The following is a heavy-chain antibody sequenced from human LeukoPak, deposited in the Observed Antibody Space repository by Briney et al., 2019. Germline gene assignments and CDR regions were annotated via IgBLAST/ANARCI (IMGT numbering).Heavy chain of an antibody. CDR1: GYSISSGYY. CDR3: ARDLRYYYGSGMRYYFDY. J-gene: IGHJ4*02. CDR2: IYHSGST. D-gene: IGHD3-10*01. V-gene: IGHV4-38-2*02. Sequence: SETLSLTCTISGYSISSGYYWGWIRQPPGKGLEWIGSIYHSGSTYYNPSLKSRVTISVDTSKNQFSLKLSSVTAADTAVYYCARDLRYYYGSGMRYYFDYWGQGTLVTVSS.